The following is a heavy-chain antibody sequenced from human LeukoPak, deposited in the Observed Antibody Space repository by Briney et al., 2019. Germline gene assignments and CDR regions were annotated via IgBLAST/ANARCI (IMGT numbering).Heavy chain of an antibody. CDR3: ARDEAPAATHDAFDI. V-gene: IGHV4-30-2*01. J-gene: IGHJ3*02. CDR1: GGSISSGGYY. CDR2: IYHSGST. Sequence: TSETLSLICTVSGGSISSGGYYWSWIRQPPGKGLEWIGYIYHSGSTYYNPSLKSRVTISVDRSKNQFSLKLSSVTAADTAVYYCARDEAPAATHDAFDIWGQGTMVTVSS. D-gene: IGHD2-2*01.